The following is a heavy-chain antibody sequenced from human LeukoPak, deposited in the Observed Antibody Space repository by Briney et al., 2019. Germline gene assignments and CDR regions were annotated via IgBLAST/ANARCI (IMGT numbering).Heavy chain of an antibody. CDR3: ASGNIAVAGTYYYYYYGMDV. CDR2: IKHSGST. Sequence: SETLSLTCAVYGGSFSGYYWSWIRQPPGKGLERIGEIKHSGSTNYNPSLKSRVTISVDTSKNQFSLKLSSVTAADTAVYYCASGNIAVAGTYYYYYYGMDVWGQGTTVTVSS. CDR1: GGSFSGYY. V-gene: IGHV4-34*01. D-gene: IGHD6-19*01. J-gene: IGHJ6*02.